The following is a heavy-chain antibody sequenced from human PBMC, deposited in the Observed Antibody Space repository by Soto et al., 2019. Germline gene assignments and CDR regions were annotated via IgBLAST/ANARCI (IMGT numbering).Heavy chain of an antibody. Sequence: QVQLVQSGPEVKKPGASVKVSCKASGYTFTSYDINWVRQAPGQGLEWMGWISVYDGNTNYAQKLQDRVTMPTDTSTSTAYRELRSLRSEDTAVYYCACALGIGDYWGQGTQVTVSS. J-gene: IGHJ4*02. D-gene: IGHD7-27*01. CDR2: ISVYDGNT. CDR1: GYTFTSYD. CDR3: ACALGIGDY. V-gene: IGHV1-18*01.